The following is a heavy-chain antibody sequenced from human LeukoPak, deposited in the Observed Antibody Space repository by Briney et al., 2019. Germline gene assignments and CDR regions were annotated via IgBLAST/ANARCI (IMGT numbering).Heavy chain of an antibody. Sequence: PSETLSLTCTVSGGSISSGPYYWNWIRQPAGKGLEWIGRIYTSGSTNYNPSLKSRVTISVDTSKNQFSLKLSSVTAADTAVYYCARPSEILSSWYGRAYYFDYWGQGTLVTVSS. V-gene: IGHV4-61*02. J-gene: IGHJ4*02. D-gene: IGHD6-13*01. CDR2: IYTSGST. CDR3: ARPSEILSSWYGRAYYFDY. CDR1: GGSISSGPYY.